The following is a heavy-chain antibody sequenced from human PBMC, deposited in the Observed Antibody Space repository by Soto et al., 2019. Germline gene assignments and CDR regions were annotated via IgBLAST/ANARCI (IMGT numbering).Heavy chain of an antibody. J-gene: IGHJ6*03. V-gene: IGHV4-59*12. CDR2: IYYSGST. Sequence: SETLSHTCTVSGGSISSYYWSWIRQQPGKGLEWIGDIYYSGSTNYNPSLKSRVTISVDTSKNQFSLKLSSVTAADTAVYYCARGHNDIVVVPAARNYYYYYYMDVWGKGTTVTVSS. D-gene: IGHD2-2*01. CDR3: ARGHNDIVVVPAARNYYYYYYMDV. CDR1: GGSISSYY.